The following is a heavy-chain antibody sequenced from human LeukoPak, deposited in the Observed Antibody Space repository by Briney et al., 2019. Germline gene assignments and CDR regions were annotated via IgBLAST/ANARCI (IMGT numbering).Heavy chain of an antibody. Sequence: SQTLSLTCAISGDSVSSNSVTWNWIRQSPSTGLEWLGRTYYRSTWYNDYAVSVRGRITVNPDTSKNQFSLKLSSVTAADTAVYYCARGKPTFNYYDSSAYYSFYFDYWGRGTLVTVSS. D-gene: IGHD3-22*01. CDR3: ARGKPTFNYYDSSAYYSFYFDY. CDR2: TYYRSTWYN. V-gene: IGHV6-1*01. J-gene: IGHJ4*02. CDR1: GDSVSSNSVT.